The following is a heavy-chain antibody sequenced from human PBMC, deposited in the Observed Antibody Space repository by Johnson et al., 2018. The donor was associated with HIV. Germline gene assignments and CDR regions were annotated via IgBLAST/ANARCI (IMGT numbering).Heavy chain of an antibody. CDR2: ISYDGSNK. V-gene: IGHV3-30-3*01. CDR3: ARHFRGGDRGAFDI. CDR1: GFTFSSYA. D-gene: IGHD3-10*01. Sequence: QVQLVESGGGVVQPGRSLRLSCAASGFTFSSYAMHWVRQAPGTGLEWVAVISYDGSNKYYADSVKGLFTISRDNAKNSLYVQMNSLRAEDTALYYCARHFRGGDRGAFDIWGQGTMVTDSS. J-gene: IGHJ3*02.